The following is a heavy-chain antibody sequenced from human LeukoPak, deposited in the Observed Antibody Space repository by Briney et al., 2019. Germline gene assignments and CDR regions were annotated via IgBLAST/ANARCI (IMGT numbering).Heavy chain of an antibody. CDR1: GFTFSSYA. CDR3: AKTTSSSSWYKGFDY. Sequence: PGGSLRLSCAASGFTFSSYAMSWVRQAPGKGREGVPAISGSGGSTYYADSVKGRFTISRDNSKNTLYLQMNSLRAEDTAVYYCAKTTSSSSWYKGFDYWGQGTLVTVSS. J-gene: IGHJ4*02. CDR2: ISGSGGST. V-gene: IGHV3-23*01. D-gene: IGHD6-13*01.